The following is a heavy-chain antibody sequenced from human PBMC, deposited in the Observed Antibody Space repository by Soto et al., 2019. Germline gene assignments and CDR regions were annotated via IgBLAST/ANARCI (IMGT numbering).Heavy chain of an antibody. J-gene: IGHJ4*02. D-gene: IGHD3-16*02. CDR1: GGSVSSGVYY. CDR3: AREGSYRFDY. V-gene: IGHV4-61*08. Sequence: QVQLQESGPGLVKPSETLSLTCTVSGGSVSSGVYYWSWIRQPPGKGLEWIGYISYSGSTNYNPSLNSRVTISLDTSKNQFSLKLSSVTAADTAIYYCAREGSYRFDYWGQGTLVTVSS. CDR2: ISYSGST.